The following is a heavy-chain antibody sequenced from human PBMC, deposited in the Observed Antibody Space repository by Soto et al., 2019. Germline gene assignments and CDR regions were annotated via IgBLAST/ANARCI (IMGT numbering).Heavy chain of an antibody. J-gene: IGHJ4*02. CDR3: ASGGGRAAAGRFDY. CDR2: IYYSGST. D-gene: IGHD6-13*01. V-gene: IGHV4-31*03. CDR1: GGSISSGGYY. Sequence: PXETLSLTCTVSGGSISSGGYYWSWIRQHPGKGLEWIGYIYYSGSTYYNPSLKSRVTISVDTSKNQFSLKLSSVTAADTAVYYCASGGGRAAAGRFDYWGQGTLVTVSS.